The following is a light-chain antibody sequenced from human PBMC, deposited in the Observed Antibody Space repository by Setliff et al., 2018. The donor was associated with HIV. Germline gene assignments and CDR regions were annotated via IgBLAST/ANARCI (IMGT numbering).Light chain of an antibody. V-gene: IGLV2-14*01. CDR3: SSYRTNSRVV. CDR1: SSDVGGYDY. Sequence: QSALTQPASVSGSPGQPITISCTGTSSDVGGYDYVSWYQQHPGKAPKLIIYEVTYRPSGVSNRFSGFKSGNTASLTISGLQAEDEADYYCSSYRTNSRVVFGGGTKVTVL. CDR2: EVT. J-gene: IGLJ2*01.